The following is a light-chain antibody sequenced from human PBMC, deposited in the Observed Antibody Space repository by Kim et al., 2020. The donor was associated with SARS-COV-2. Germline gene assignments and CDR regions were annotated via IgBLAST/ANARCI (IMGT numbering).Light chain of an antibody. CDR2: VVS. Sequence: GQMLTISCHDNSRDVGGYNHVSRYVPHPRKAPKLMIYVVSTRPSGVCNRFSGPKSSHTASLTISGLQAEDESDYLCSSYTSSSPVVFGGGTQLTVL. CDR1: SRDVGGYNH. CDR3: SSYTSSSPVV. J-gene: IGLJ2*01. V-gene: IGLV2-14*03.